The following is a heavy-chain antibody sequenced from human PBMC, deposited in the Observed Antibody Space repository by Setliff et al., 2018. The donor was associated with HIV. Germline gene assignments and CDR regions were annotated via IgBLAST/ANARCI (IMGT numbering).Heavy chain of an antibody. CDR3: ARDAGTTL. J-gene: IGHJ4*02. CDR1: GGSISSSNW. V-gene: IGHV4-4*02. Sequence: PSETLSLTCAVSGGSISSSNWWSGVRQPPGKGLEWIGEIYHSGSTNYNPSLKRRVTISVDKSKNQFSLKLSSVTAADTAVYYCARDAGTTLWGQGTLVTVSS. CDR2: IYHSGST. D-gene: IGHD1-7*01.